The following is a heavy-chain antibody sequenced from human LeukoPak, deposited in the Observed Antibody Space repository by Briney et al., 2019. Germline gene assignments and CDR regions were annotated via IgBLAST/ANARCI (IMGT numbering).Heavy chain of an antibody. Sequence: ASVEVSCKASGYTFTSYYMHWVRQAPGQGLEWMGRIIPILGIANYAQKFQGRVTITADKSTSTAYMELSSLRSEDTAVYYCALVSPSWWGQGTLVTVSS. CDR1: GYTFTSYY. CDR3: ALVSPSW. J-gene: IGHJ4*02. V-gene: IGHV1-69*02. CDR2: IIPILGIA.